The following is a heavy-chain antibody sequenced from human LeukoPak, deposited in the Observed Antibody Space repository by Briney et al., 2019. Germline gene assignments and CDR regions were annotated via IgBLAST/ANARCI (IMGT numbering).Heavy chain of an antibody. CDR3: ARDRLRYFDWLPLGGNDAFDI. V-gene: IGHV4-4*02. J-gene: IGHJ3*02. CDR1: GTSVSSSNW. Sequence: SETLSLTCVVSGTSVSSSNWWSWVRQPPGKGLEWIGYIYYSGSTNYNPSLKSRVTISVDTSKNQFSLKLSSVTAADTAVYYCARDRLRYFDWLPLGGNDAFDIWGQGTMVTVSS. CDR2: IYYSGST. D-gene: IGHD3-9*01.